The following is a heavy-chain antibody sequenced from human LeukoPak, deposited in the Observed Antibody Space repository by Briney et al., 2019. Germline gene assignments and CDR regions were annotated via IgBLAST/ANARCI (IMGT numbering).Heavy chain of an antibody. CDR2: IYYSGST. J-gene: IGHJ4*02. Sequence: PSETLSLTCTVSGGSISSSSYYWGWIRQPPGKGLEWIGSIYYSGSTYYNPSLKSRVTISVDKSKNQFSLKLSSVTAADTAVYYCARAGAVTTWDYWGQGTLVTVSS. CDR3: ARAGAVTTWDY. V-gene: IGHV4-39*07. D-gene: IGHD4-17*01. CDR1: GGSISSSSYY.